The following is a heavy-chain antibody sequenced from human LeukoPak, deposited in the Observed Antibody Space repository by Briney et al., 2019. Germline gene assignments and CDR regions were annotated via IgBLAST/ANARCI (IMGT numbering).Heavy chain of an antibody. J-gene: IGHJ4*01. V-gene: IGHV3-21*06. CDR2: IKPSGTAN. CDR3: ALDGAYGGESFDY. D-gene: IGHD4-23*01. Sequence: GGSLRLSCAGSGFMSSGYSINWVRQAPGKRLEWVSVIKPSGTANYYTDPVEGRFTISRYNAKNSVYLHMNSLRGEDTAVYYRALDGAYGGESFDYWGHGTLVIVSS. CDR1: GFMSSGYS.